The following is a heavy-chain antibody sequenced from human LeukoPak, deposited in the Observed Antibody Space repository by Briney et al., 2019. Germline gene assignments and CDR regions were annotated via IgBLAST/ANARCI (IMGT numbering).Heavy chain of an antibody. CDR2: INHSGST. CDR3: ARSRPYNSSWYPLNYYYYHMDV. J-gene: IGHJ6*03. Sequence: SETLSLTCAVYGGSFSGYYWSWIRQPPGKGLGWIGEINHSGSTNYNPSLKSRVTISVDTSKNQFSLKLSSVTAADTAVYYCARSRPYNSSWYPLNYYYYHMDVWGKGTTVTVSS. D-gene: IGHD6-13*01. CDR1: GGSFSGYY. V-gene: IGHV4-34*01.